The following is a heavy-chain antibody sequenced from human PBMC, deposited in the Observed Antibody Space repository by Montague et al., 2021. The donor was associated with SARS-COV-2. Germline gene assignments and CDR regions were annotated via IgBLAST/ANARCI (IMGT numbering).Heavy chain of an antibody. V-gene: IGHV4-59*01. J-gene: IGHJ2*01. CDR2: IYYSGST. D-gene: IGHD5-12*01. Sequence: SETLSLTCTVSGGTISSYYWNWIRQSPGKGLEWIGYIYYSGSTKYNPSLKSRVTLSVDTSKSQTSLRLNSVTAADTAVYYCAGDRGRFWHFDLWGRGTLVTVSS. CDR3: AGDRGRFWHFDL. CDR1: GGTISSYY.